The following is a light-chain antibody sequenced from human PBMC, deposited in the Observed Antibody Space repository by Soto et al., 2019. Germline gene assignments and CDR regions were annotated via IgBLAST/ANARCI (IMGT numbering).Light chain of an antibody. J-gene: IGKJ4*01. CDR3: QQDGDWPLT. CDR1: QSVGNN. Sequence: EIVVTQSPATLSVSPGERATLSCRASQSVGNNFAWYQQKPGQAPRLLIFATSTRATGVPARFSGSGSGTEFTLTISSLQSEDFAVYSWQQDGDWPLTFGGGAKVEIE. CDR2: ATS. V-gene: IGKV3-15*01.